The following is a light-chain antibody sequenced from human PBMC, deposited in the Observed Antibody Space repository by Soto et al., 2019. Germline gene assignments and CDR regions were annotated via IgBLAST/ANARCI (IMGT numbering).Light chain of an antibody. CDR2: KAS. CDR3: QHYNSYSEA. V-gene: IGKV1-5*03. Sequence: DIQMTQSPSSLSASVGDSVTITCRPSQDIRNDLGWFQVKPGKAPKLLIYKASTLKSGVPSRFSGSGSGTEFTLTISSLQPDDFATYYCQHYNSYSEAFGQGTKVDIK. J-gene: IGKJ1*01. CDR1: QDIRND.